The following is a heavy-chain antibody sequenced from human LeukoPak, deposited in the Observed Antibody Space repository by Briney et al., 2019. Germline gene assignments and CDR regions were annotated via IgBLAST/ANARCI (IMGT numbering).Heavy chain of an antibody. CDR1: GGSISSGGYS. D-gene: IGHD5-18*01. J-gene: IGHJ6*02. CDR2: IYHSGST. V-gene: IGHV4-30-2*01. CDR3: ARVPQTAMVTYYYYYGMGV. Sequence: SQTLSLTCAVSGGSISSGGYSWSWIRQPPGKGLEWIGYIYHSGSTYYNPSLKSRVTISVDRSKNQFSLKLSSVTAADTAVYYCARVPQTAMVTYYYYYGMGVWGQGTTVTVSS.